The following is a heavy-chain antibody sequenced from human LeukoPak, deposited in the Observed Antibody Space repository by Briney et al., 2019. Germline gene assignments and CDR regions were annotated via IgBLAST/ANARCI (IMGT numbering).Heavy chain of an antibody. Sequence: ASVKVSCKASGYTFTSYDFNWVRQAPGQGPEWIGWMNPNSGNTGYAQKFQGRVTMTRNTSISTAYMELSSLRSEDTAVYYCARGLSGSYYGAFDIWGQGTMVTVSS. CDR2: MNPNSGNT. D-gene: IGHD1-26*01. J-gene: IGHJ3*02. CDR1: GYTFTSYD. CDR3: ARGLSGSYYGAFDI. V-gene: IGHV1-8*01.